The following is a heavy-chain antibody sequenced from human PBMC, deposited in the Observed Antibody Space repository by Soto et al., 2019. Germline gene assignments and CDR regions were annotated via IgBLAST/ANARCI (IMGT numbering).Heavy chain of an antibody. D-gene: IGHD1-1*01. Sequence: DVQLVESGGGLVNPGGSLRLSCAASGFVFSAYSMNWVRQAPGKGLEWVSSISSSSGYISYADSVKGRFTISRDNPRNSLYLKMNSLRAEHTGVYYCARDELSTVPPSWGQGTLVTVSS. CDR1: GFVFSAYS. CDR2: ISSSSGYI. CDR3: ARDELSTVPPS. J-gene: IGHJ5*02. V-gene: IGHV3-21*01.